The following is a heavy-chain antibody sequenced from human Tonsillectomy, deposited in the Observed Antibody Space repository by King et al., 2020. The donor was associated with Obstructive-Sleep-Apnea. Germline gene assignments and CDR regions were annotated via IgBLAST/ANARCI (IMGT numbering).Heavy chain of an antibody. J-gene: IGHJ6*02. CDR2: IKSKTDGGTT. CDR3: TTESRFLEWLYLYYYYGMDV. D-gene: IGHD3-3*01. V-gene: IGHV3-15*01. Sequence: QLVQSGGGLVKPGGSLRLSCAASGFTFSNAWMSWVRQAPGKGLEWVGRIKSKTDGGTTDYAAPVKGRFTISRDDSKNTLYLQMNSLKTEDTAVYYCTTESRFLEWLYLYYYYGMDVWGQGTTVTVSS. CDR1: GFTFSNAW.